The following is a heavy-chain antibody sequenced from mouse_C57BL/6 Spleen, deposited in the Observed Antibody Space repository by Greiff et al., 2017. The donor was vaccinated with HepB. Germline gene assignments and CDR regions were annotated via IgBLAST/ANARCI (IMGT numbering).Heavy chain of an antibody. V-gene: IGHV5-6*01. D-gene: IGHD1-1*01. J-gene: IGHJ3*01. CDR3: ARQGITVVERDWFAY. CDR1: GFTFSSYG. CDR2: ISSGGSYT. Sequence: EVKLVESGGDLVKPGGSLKLSCAASGFTFSSYGMSWVRQTPDKRLEWVATISSGGSYTYYPDSVKGRFTISRDNAKNTLYLQMSSLKSEDTAMYYFARQGITVVERDWFAYWGQGTLVTVSA.